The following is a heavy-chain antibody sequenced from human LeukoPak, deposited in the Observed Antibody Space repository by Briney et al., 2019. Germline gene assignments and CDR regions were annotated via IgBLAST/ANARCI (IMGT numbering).Heavy chain of an antibody. D-gene: IGHD5-24*01. V-gene: IGHV3-30*09. J-gene: IGHJ4*02. CDR1: GFTFSSYA. CDR2: MSFDGSEK. CDR3: ARTMATTAQSHDY. Sequence: PGRSLRLSCAASGFTFSSYAMPWVRQAPGKGLEWVAVMSFDGSEKYYADSVKGRFAISRDNSKNTLYLQMNSLRAEDTAMYYCARTMATTAQSHDYWGQGTLVTVSS.